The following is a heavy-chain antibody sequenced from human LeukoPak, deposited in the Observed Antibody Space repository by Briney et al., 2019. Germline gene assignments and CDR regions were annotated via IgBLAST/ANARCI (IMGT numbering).Heavy chain of an antibody. V-gene: IGHV3-23*01. CDR3: AKDLLSAYSSSSGGDY. D-gene: IGHD6-6*01. CDR1: GFTFSSYW. Sequence: GGSLRLSCAASGFTFSSYWMSWVRQAPGKGLEWVSAISGSGGSTYYADSVKGRFTISRDNSKNTLYLQMNSLRAEDTAVYYCAKDLLSAYSSSSGGDYWGQGTLVTVSS. J-gene: IGHJ4*02. CDR2: ISGSGGST.